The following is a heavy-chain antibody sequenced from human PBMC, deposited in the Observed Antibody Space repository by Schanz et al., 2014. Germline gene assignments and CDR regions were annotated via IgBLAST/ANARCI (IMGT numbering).Heavy chain of an antibody. CDR1: GYTFTSYY. Sequence: QVQLVQSGAEVKKPGASVKVSCKASGYTFTSYYMHWVRQATGQGLEWMGWMNPTTGNRGYAQNFQGRVTMTTDTSTSTAYMELRNVRYDDTAMYYCVTEKRMESGTWAKAFDIWGQGTWVTVSS. J-gene: IGHJ3*02. CDR3: VTEKRMESGTWAKAFDI. D-gene: IGHD3-3*01. CDR2: MNPTTGNR. V-gene: IGHV1-8*02.